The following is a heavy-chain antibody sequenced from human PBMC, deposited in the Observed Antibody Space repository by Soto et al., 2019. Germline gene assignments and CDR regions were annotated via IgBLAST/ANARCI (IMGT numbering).Heavy chain of an antibody. CDR2: ISFDGSNQ. Sequence: GGSLRLSCAASGFTFSSYGMNWVRQAPGKGLEWVAVISFDGSNQYYADSVKGRFPISRDNSKNTLYLQMNSLRTEDTAVYYCAKEHDSSGYYGTQFDYWGQGTLVTVSS. D-gene: IGHD3-22*01. J-gene: IGHJ4*02. CDR1: GFTFSSYG. V-gene: IGHV3-30*18. CDR3: AKEHDSSGYYGTQFDY.